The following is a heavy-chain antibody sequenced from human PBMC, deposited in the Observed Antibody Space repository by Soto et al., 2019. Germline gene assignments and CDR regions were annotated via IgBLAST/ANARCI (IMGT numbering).Heavy chain of an antibody. CDR3: VMGLAARSMDV. CDR1: GFTFSSYD. V-gene: IGHV3-13*01. J-gene: IGHJ6*02. Sequence: HPGGSLRLSCAASGFTFSSYDMHWVRQATGKGLEWVSAIGTAGDTYYPGSVKGRFTISRENAKNSLYLQMNSLRAEDTAVYYCVMGLAARSMDVWGQGTTVTVSS. CDR2: IGTAGDT. D-gene: IGHD6-6*01.